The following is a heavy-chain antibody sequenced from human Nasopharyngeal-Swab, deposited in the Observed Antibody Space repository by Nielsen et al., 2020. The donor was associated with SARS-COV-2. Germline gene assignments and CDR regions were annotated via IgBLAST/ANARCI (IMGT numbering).Heavy chain of an antibody. V-gene: IGHV4-61*10. D-gene: IGHD6-13*01. Sequence: GQAAGKGLEWSGYIYYSGSTNYNPSLKSRVTISVDTSKNQFSLKLSSVTAADTAVYYCASVAAAGGDVWGQGTTVTVSS. CDR2: IYYSGST. J-gene: IGHJ6*02. CDR3: ASVAAAGGDV.